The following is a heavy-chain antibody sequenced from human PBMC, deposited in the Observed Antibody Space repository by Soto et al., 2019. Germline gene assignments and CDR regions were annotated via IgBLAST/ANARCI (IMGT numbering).Heavy chain of an antibody. CDR3: ARAEGNYDFWSCYYSNYYYGMDV. V-gene: IGHV4-34*01. CDR1: GGSFSGYY. CDR2: INHSGST. Sequence: PSETLSLTCAVYGGSFSGYYWSWIRQPPGKGLEWIGEINHSGSTNYNPSLKSRVTISVDTSKNQFSLKLSSVTAADTAVYYCARAEGNYDFWSCYYSNYYYGMDVWGQGTTVTVSS. J-gene: IGHJ6*02. D-gene: IGHD3-3*01.